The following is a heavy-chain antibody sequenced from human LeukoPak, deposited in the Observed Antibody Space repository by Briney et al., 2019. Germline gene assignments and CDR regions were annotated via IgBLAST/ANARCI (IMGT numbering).Heavy chain of an antibody. CDR3: ARGFSWELRAGTWFDP. J-gene: IGHJ5*02. Sequence: ASVKVSCKASGYTFTSYDINWVRQATGQGLEWMGWMNPNSGNTGYAQKFQGRVTITGNTSISTAYMELSSLRSEDTAVYYCARGFSWELRAGTWFDPWGQGTLVTVSS. CDR1: GYTFTSYD. V-gene: IGHV1-8*03. D-gene: IGHD1-26*01. CDR2: MNPNSGNT.